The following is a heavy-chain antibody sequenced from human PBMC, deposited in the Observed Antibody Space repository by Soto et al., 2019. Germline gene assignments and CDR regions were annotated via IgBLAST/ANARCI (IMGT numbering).Heavy chain of an antibody. CDR3: XXXKYDSSAYYYWYLGL. Sequence: QVELVQSGAEVKKPGSSVKVSCQASEDTFRNYAISWVRQAPGQGLEWMGGIIPIFGTANYAQKFQGRVTITADTSANTVYLELSSLRSEDTAVYYXXXXKYDSSAYYYWYLGLWGRGTLVTVSS. D-gene: IGHD3-22*01. V-gene: IGHV1-69*06. J-gene: IGHJ2*01. CDR2: IIPIFGTA. CDR1: EDTFRNYA.